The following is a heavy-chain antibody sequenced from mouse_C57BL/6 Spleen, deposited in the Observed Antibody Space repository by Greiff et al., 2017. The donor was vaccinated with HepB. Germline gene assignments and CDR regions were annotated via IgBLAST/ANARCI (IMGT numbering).Heavy chain of an antibody. CDR1: GFTFSDYG. D-gene: IGHD1-1*02. V-gene: IGHV5-17*01. CDR3: AKYYLRYFDV. Sequence: EVKVVESGGGLVNPGGSLKLSCAASGFTFSDYGMHWVRQAPEKGLEWVAYISSGSSTIYYADTVKGRCTISRDNAKNTLFLQMTSLRAEDTAMYYCAKYYLRYFDVWGTGTTVTVSS. J-gene: IGHJ1*03. CDR2: ISSGSSTI.